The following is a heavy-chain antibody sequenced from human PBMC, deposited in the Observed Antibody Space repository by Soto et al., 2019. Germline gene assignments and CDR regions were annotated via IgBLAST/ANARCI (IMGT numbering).Heavy chain of an antibody. CDR2: VYTSGST. CDR3: ARTVGAAYYFDF. V-gene: IGHV4-4*07. D-gene: IGHD1-26*01. CDR1: GGSMSKYY. Sequence: SETLSVTCNVSGGSMSKYYWSWIRQPAGKGLEWIGRVYTSGSTNYNPSLKSRVTMSIDTSNNHFSLKLNSVTAADTAVYYCARTVGAAYYFDFWGQGTLVTVSS. J-gene: IGHJ4*02.